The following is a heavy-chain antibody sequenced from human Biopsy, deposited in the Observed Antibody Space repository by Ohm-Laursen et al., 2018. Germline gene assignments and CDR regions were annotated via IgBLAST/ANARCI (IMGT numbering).Heavy chain of an antibody. D-gene: IGHD5-12*01. CDR3: TRSAGYGYDY. J-gene: IGHJ4*02. CDR1: GFNLSAFA. Sequence: SLRLSCSASGFNLSAFALHWVRQASGRGLEWVGRIKKKSNNDATAYAESMKGRFSIFRDDSKSTSFLQMNSLTIEDTAVYFCTRSAGYGYDYWGQGILVTVSS. CDR2: IKKKSNNDAT. V-gene: IGHV3-73*01.